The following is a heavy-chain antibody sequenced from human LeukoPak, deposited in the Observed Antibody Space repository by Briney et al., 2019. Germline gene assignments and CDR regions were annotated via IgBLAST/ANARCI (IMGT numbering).Heavy chain of an antibody. CDR1: GGSFSGYY. J-gene: IGHJ4*02. CDR2: INHSGNT. CDR3: AGILSGTSSVDY. V-gene: IGHV4-34*01. D-gene: IGHD2-2*01. Sequence: SETLSLTCAVYGGSFSGYYWSWIRQPPGKGLEWNGEINHSGNTNYTPSLKRRVTIAVDTSKNLFSLKLSSVTAADTAVYYCAGILSGTSSVDYWGQGTLVTVSS.